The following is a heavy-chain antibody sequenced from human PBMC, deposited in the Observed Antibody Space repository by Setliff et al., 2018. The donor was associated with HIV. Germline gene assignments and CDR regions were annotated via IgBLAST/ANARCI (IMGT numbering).Heavy chain of an antibody. V-gene: IGHV3-30*02. CDR2: IRYDGSYR. Sequence: PGGSLRLSCAASGFTFSTYAMSWVRQVPGKGLEWVAFIRYDGSYRYYVDSVKGRFTISRDNSKNTMFLQMNSLRVEDTAIYYCAKMHTAMDPDTFDIWGQGTMVTVSS. CDR3: AKMHTAMDPDTFDI. D-gene: IGHD5-18*01. CDR1: GFTFSTYA. J-gene: IGHJ3*02.